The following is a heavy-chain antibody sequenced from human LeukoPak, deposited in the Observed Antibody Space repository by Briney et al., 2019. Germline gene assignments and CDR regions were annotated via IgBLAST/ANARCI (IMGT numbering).Heavy chain of an antibody. CDR2: INPRGDST. V-gene: IGHV1-46*01. Sequence: GASVKVSCKASGYTFSSYFMHWVRQAPGQGLGWMGIINPRGDSTNYAQKFQGRVTMTRDMSTSTAYMELSSLRSEDTAVYYCAREVRGVYYYYYMDVWGKGTTVTVSS. CDR3: AREVRGVYYYYYMDV. J-gene: IGHJ6*03. D-gene: IGHD3-10*01. CDR1: GYTFSSYF.